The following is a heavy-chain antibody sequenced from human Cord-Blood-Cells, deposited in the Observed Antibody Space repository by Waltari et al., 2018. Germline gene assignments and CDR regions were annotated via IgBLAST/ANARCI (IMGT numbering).Heavy chain of an antibody. J-gene: IGHJ4*02. D-gene: IGHD2-2*02. Sequence: QVQLVESGGGVVQPGGSLRLSCAASGLTFSSYGMHWVRQAPGKGLEWVAFIRYDGSNKYSADSVKGRFTISRDNSRNTLYLQMNSLRAEDTAVYYCAKEMAYCSSTSCYTAVDYWGQGTLVTVSS. CDR1: GLTFSSYG. CDR2: IRYDGSNK. V-gene: IGHV3-30*02. CDR3: AKEMAYCSSTSCYTAVDY.